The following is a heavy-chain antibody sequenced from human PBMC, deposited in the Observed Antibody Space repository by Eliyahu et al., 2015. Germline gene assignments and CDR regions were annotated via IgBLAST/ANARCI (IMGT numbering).Heavy chain of an antibody. J-gene: IGHJ4*02. CDR1: GFTFSXXX. CDR3: ASPPPLGSAHY. CDR2: ISSSSSYI. Sequence: EVQLVDSGGGXVKPGGSLRLXCAASGFTFSXXXMNWVRXGPGKGLEWVSSISSSSSYIYYADSVKGRFTISRDNAKNSLYLQMNSLRAEDTAVYYCASPPPLGSAHYWGQGTLVTVSS. V-gene: IGHV3-21*01. D-gene: IGHD6-6*01.